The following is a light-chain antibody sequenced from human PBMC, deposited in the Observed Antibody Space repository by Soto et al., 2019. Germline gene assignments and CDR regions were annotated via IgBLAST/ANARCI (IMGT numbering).Light chain of an antibody. CDR3: KPYVSSPRT. Sequence: EIVLTQSTGTLSLSPGERATLSCRASQSVSSSYLAWYQQKPGQAPRLLLYGASSRATGIPDMFSGSGSGTDFTLSISKLEPEDFAVSYCKPYVSSPRTFRQGAKVEI. CDR1: QSVSSSY. CDR2: GAS. V-gene: IGKV3-20*01. J-gene: IGKJ1*01.